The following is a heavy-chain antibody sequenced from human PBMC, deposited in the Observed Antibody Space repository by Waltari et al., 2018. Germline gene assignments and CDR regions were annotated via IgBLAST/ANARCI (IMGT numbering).Heavy chain of an antibody. CDR3: AKDTAAVAANFDD. CDR2: VNPNSGGT. V-gene: IGHV1-2*02. D-gene: IGHD6-19*01. J-gene: IGHJ4*02. Sequence: QVQLVQSGAEVKKPGASVKVSCKASGYTFSGYYIHWVRQAPGQGLEWMGWVNPNSGGTNCEQKFQGRGTMTRDTAISTAYMELSRLTSDDTAVYYGAKDTAAVAANFDDWGQGTLVTVSS. CDR1: GYTFSGYY.